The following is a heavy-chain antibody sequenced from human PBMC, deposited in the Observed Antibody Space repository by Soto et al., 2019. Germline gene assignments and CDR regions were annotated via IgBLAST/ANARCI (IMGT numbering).Heavy chain of an antibody. V-gene: IGHV1-18*01. CDR3: ARPGYYDSIGYKRGNAFDI. Sequence: QVQLVQSGAEVKKPGASVKVSCKASGYTFTSYGIIWVRQAPGKGLEWMGWISAYNGNTNYAHKPQGRVTMTTETSTSTAYMELSSLRSDDTAVYYCARPGYYDSIGYKRGNAFDIWGQGTMVTVSS. J-gene: IGHJ3*02. CDR2: ISAYNGNT. CDR1: GYTFTSYG. D-gene: IGHD3-22*01.